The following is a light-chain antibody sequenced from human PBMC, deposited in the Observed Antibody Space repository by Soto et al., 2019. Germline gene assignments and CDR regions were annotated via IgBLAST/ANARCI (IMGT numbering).Light chain of an antibody. CDR3: QVWDSSSDHYV. V-gene: IGLV3-21*04. Sequence: SYELTQPPSVSVAPGKTARITCGGNNIGIKSVHWYQQKPGQAPVLVIYYDNDRPSGIPERFSGSNSGNTATLTISRVEAGDEADYYCQVWDSSSDHYVFGTGTKVTVL. J-gene: IGLJ1*01. CDR1: NIGIKS. CDR2: YDN.